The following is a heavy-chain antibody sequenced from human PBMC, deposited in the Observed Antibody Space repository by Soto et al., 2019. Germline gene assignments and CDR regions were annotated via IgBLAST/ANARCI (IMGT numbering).Heavy chain of an antibody. CDR2: ISTYNRNT. CDR1: GYTFTNYG. CDR3: ARDECDCCCGGDCFYFDF. J-gene: IGHJ4*02. D-gene: IGHD2-21*02. V-gene: IGHV1-18*04. Sequence: QVQLVQSGGEVKKPGASVKVSCKASGYTFTNYGISWVRQAPGQGLEWLGWISTYNRNTNSARKLQGRVTMTTDTSTSTAYMESRSLNSDDADFYDCARDECDCCCGGDCFYFDFWGQGTLVTVSS.